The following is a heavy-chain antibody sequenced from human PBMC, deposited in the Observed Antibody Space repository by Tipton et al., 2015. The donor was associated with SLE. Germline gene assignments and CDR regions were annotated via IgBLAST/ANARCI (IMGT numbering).Heavy chain of an antibody. CDR3: ARNSPSSPYYYFDY. CDR2: IYHSGST. D-gene: IGHD2-2*01. V-gene: IGHV4-30-2*01. CDR1: GGSISSGGYS. J-gene: IGHJ4*02. Sequence: TLSLTCAVSGGSISSGGYSWSWIRRPPGKGLEWIGYIYHSGSTYYNPSLKSRVTISVDRSKNQFSLKLSSVTAADTAVYYCARNSPSSPYYYFDYWGQGTLVTVSS.